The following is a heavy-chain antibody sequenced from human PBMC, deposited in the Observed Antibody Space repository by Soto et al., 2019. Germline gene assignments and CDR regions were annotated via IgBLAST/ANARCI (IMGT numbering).Heavy chain of an antibody. CDR1: GGTFRSSA. CDR2: IIPIFGTA. D-gene: IGHD6-19*01. CDR3: ARSARWLQAITFCDY. J-gene: IGHJ4*02. Sequence: QVQLVQSGAEVKTPASSVKVSCKASGGTFRSSAISWVRQAPGQGLEWMGGIIPIFGTANYAQNFQGRVTSTADDSTSTAYMELSSLRAEDAAVYYCARSARWLQAITFCDYWGQGTLVTVSS. V-gene: IGHV1-69*01.